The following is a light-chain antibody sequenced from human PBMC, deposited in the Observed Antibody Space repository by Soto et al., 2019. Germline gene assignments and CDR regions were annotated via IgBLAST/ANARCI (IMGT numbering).Light chain of an antibody. J-gene: IGKJ1*01. CDR2: GAS. CDR3: QQYGVSPT. V-gene: IGKV3-20*01. Sequence: DIVLTQSPGTLSLSPGERATLSCRASQSVKNNYLAWYQQKPGQAPRLLIYGASSRATGVPDRFSGSGSGKDFTLTSSRLEPEDFAGYICQQYGVSPTFGQGTKVDMK. CDR1: QSVKNNY.